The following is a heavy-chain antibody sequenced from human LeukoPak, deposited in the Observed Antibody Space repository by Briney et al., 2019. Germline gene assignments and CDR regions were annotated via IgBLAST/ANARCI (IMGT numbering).Heavy chain of an antibody. CDR3: ARDNSRYSRSYNWFDP. D-gene: IGHD6-6*01. CDR1: GFTFGDYA. CDR2: IRSKAYGGTT. Sequence: GGSLRLSCTASGFTFGDYAMSWFRQAPGKGLEWVGFIRSKAYGGTTEYAASVKGRFTISRDDSKSIAYLQMNSLKTEDTAVYYCARDNSRYSRSYNWFDPWGQGTLVTVSS. J-gene: IGHJ5*02. V-gene: IGHV3-49*03.